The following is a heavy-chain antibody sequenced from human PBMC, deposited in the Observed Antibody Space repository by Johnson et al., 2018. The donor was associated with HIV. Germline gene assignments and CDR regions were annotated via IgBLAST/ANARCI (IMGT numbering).Heavy chain of an antibody. CDR3: ARGHMVRGVTHAFDI. J-gene: IGHJ3*02. Sequence: VQLVESGGGVVRPGGSLRLSCAASGFTFDDYGMSWVRQAPGKGLEWVSVIYSGGSTYYADSVKGRFTISRDNSKNTLYLQMNSLRAEDTAVYYCARGHMVRGVTHAFDIWGQGTMVTVSS. V-gene: IGHV3-66*01. CDR1: GFTFDDYG. CDR2: IYSGGST. D-gene: IGHD3-10*01.